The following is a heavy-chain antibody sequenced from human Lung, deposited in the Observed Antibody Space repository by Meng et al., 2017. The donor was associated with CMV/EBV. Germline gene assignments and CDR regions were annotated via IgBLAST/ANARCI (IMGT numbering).Heavy chain of an antibody. J-gene: IGHJ4*02. CDR2: IKPTTEHETI. Sequence: GESLKISCAGSGFTISNAKISWVRQAPGKGLERVARIKPTTEHETIDYAAPVEGRFTISRDDSRNTVYLQMNSLKSEDTAVYFCTTVNWNYYDYWGQGTVVTVSS. CDR1: GFTISNAK. V-gene: IGHV3-15*01. D-gene: IGHD1-1*01. CDR3: TTVNWNYYDY.